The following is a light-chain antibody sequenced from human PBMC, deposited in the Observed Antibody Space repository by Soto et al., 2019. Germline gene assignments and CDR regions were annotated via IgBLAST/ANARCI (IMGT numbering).Light chain of an antibody. Sequence: DIVVTQSPLSLPVTPGEPASISCRSSQSLLHINGYNYLDWYLQKPGQSPQLLIYFVSNRASGVPDRFSGSGSGTDFTLKISRVEPEDVGVYYCMQALQTRTFGQGTKVDIK. V-gene: IGKV2-28*01. CDR3: MQALQTRT. CDR1: QSLLHINGYNY. J-gene: IGKJ1*01. CDR2: FVS.